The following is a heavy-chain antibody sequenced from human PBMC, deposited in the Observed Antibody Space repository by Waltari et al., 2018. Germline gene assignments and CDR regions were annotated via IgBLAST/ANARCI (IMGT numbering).Heavy chain of an antibody. Sequence: QVQLQESGPGLVKPSETLSLTCTVSGGSIHSYYWSWIRQPPGKGLEWIAYIYYSGSTNYNPSLKSRVTISVDTSKNQFSLKLSSVTAADTAIYYCARHEYSTTWGGLDWGQGTLVTVSS. CDR1: GGSIHSYY. J-gene: IGHJ4*02. CDR2: IYYSGST. CDR3: ARHEYSTTWGGLD. V-gene: IGHV4-59*08. D-gene: IGHD6-13*01.